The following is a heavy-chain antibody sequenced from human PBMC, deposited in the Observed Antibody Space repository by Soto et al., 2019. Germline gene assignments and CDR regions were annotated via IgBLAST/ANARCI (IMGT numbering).Heavy chain of an antibody. D-gene: IGHD6-19*01. CDR3: ARLTIAVAGNLFDY. Sequence: SETLSLTCAVSGGSISSSNWRSWVRQPPGKGLEWIGEIYHSGSTNYNPTLKSRVTISVDKSKNQFSLKLSSVTAADTAVYYCARLTIAVAGNLFDYWGQGTLVTVSS. CDR2: IYHSGST. CDR1: GGSISSSNW. V-gene: IGHV4-4*02. J-gene: IGHJ4*02.